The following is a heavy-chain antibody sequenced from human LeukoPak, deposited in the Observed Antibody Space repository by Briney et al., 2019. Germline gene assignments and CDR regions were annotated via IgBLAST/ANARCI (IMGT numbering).Heavy chain of an antibody. CDR2: INHSGNT. Sequence: SETLTLTCTVSGGSINSYYWSWIRQPPGKGLEWIGEINHSGNTNYNSSLKSRITISVDTSKNQFSLKLSSVTAADTAVYSCARVNAGGGFDPWGQGTLVTVSS. CDR1: GGSINSYY. J-gene: IGHJ5*02. D-gene: IGHD1-26*01. V-gene: IGHV4-34*01. CDR3: ARVNAGGGFDP.